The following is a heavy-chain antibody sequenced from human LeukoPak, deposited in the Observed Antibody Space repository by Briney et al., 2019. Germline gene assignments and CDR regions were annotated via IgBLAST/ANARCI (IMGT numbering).Heavy chain of an antibody. V-gene: IGHV2-70*17. CDR2: IDWDDET. J-gene: IGHJ4*02. CDR1: GFSLSTSGLC. CDR3: ARTRGSSGSYYPDY. Sequence: SGPALVKPTQTLTLTCTFSGFSLSTSGLCVNWVRQPPGKALEWLARIDWDDETFYSTSLKTRLSIFKDTSKNLVVLTMTNVDLVDTATYYCARTRGSSGSYYPDYWGQGTLVTVSS. D-gene: IGHD3-10*01.